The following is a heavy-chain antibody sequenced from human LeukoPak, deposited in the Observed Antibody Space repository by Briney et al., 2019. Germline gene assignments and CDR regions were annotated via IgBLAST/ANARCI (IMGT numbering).Heavy chain of an antibody. CDR3: AGGGSSCTNGVCYTVEGVFYPRYFDY. V-gene: IGHV4-34*01. Sequence: SETLSLTCAVYGGSFSGYYWSWIRQPPGKGLEWIGEINHSGSTIYNPSLKSRVTISVDTSKNQFSLNLNSVTAADTAVYYCAGGGSSCTNGVCYTVEGVFYPRYFDYWGQGTLVTGFS. CDR2: INHSGST. J-gene: IGHJ4*02. D-gene: IGHD2-8*01. CDR1: GGSFSGYY.